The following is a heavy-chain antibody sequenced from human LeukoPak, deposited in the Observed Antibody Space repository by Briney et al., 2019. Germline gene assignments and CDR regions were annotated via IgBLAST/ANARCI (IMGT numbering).Heavy chain of an antibody. CDR1: GYTFTSYG. CDR2: ISAYNGNT. Sequence: ASVKVSCKASGYTFTSYGISWVRQAPGQGLEWMGWISAYNGNTNYAQKLKGRVTMTTDTSTSTAYMELRSMRSDDTAVYYCARDLLGSGSYNYWGQGTLVTVSS. V-gene: IGHV1-18*01. D-gene: IGHD3-10*01. J-gene: IGHJ4*02. CDR3: ARDLLGSGSYNY.